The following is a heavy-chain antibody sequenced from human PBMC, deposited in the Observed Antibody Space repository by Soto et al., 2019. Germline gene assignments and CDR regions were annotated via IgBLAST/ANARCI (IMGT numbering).Heavy chain of an antibody. V-gene: IGHV4-59*01. CDR3: ARDRSRITIFGVVSYYFDY. Sequence: SETRSLTCTVSGGSISSYYWSWIRQPPGKGLEWIGYIYYSGSTNYNPSLKSRVTISVDTSKNQFSLKLSSVTAADTAVYYCARDRSRITIFGVVSYYFDYWGQGTLVTVSS. D-gene: IGHD3-3*01. CDR2: IYYSGST. CDR1: GGSISSYY. J-gene: IGHJ4*02.